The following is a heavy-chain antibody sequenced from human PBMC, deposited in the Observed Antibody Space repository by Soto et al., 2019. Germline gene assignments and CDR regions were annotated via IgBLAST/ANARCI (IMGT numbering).Heavy chain of an antibody. J-gene: IGHJ4*02. CDR1: GFNVNSDY. CDR3: TRDGRGLGRLSLFEY. Sequence: PGGSLRLSCAASGFNVNSDYMNWVRQTPGKGLEWVASIYSGETTYYADSVRGRFTISSDNSKNTLYFQLGSLRIEDTAVYYCTRDGRGLGRLSLFEYWGQGVLVTAPQ. D-gene: IGHD2-21*02. V-gene: IGHV3-53*01. CDR2: IYSGETT.